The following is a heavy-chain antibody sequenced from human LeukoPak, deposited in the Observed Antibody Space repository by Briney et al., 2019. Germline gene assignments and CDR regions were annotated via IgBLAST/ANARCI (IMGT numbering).Heavy chain of an antibody. CDR2: INHSGST. CDR1: GGSFSGYY. J-gene: IGHJ4*02. V-gene: IGHV4-34*01. CDR3: ARTPNSGYSSSWFFDY. D-gene: IGHD6-13*01. Sequence: SETLSLTCAVYGGSFSGYYWSWIRQPPGKGLEWIGEINHSGSTNYNPSLKSRVTISVDTSKNQFSLKLSSVTAADTAVYYCARTPNSGYSSSWFFDYWGQGTLVTVFS.